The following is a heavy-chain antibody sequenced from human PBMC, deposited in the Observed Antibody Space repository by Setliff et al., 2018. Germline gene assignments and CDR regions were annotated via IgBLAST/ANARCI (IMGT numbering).Heavy chain of an antibody. CDR2: IKSNTDGGTA. J-gene: IGHJ4*02. CDR1: GFTFSNAW. D-gene: IGHD3-22*01. CDR3: TRDSTYYYDNNGYYFSHVAAFDY. V-gene: IGHV3-15*01. Sequence: PGGSLRLSCAASGFTFSNAWMSWVRQAPGKGLEWVGRIKSNTDGGTADYAAPVEDRFTISRDDSKNTVYLQMNSLKTEDTAVYYCTRDSTYYYDNNGYYFSHVAAFDYWGQGTLVTAPQ.